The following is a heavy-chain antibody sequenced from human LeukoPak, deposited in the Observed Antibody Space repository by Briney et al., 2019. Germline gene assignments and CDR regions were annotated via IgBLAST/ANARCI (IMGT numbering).Heavy chain of an antibody. CDR1: GYTFTGYY. Sequence: ASVKVSCKASGYTFTGYYMHWVRQAPGQGLEWMGWINPNSGGTNYAQKIQGRVTMTRDTSISTAYMELSRLRSDDTAVYYCARCPSWLVPYFDYWGQGTLVTVSS. CDR2: INPNSGGT. V-gene: IGHV1-2*02. D-gene: IGHD6-19*01. CDR3: ARCPSWLVPYFDY. J-gene: IGHJ4*02.